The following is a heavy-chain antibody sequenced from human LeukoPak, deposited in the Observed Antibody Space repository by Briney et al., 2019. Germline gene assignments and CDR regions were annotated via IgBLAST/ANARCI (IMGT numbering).Heavy chain of an antibody. D-gene: IGHD1-26*01. J-gene: IGHJ4*02. CDR2: NSSNGGST. CDR3: VKDLSVAGGGYFDY. Sequence: GGSLRLSCSASGFTFSSYAMHWVRQAPGKGLEYVSANSSNGGSTYYADSVKGRFTISRDNSKNTLYLQMSSLRAEDTAVYYCVKDLSVAGGGYFDYWGQGTLVTVSS. V-gene: IGHV3-64D*06. CDR1: GFTFSSYA.